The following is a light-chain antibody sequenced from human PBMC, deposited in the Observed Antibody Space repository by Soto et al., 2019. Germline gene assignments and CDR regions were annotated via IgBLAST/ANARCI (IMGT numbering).Light chain of an antibody. CDR1: SSDVGAYNY. CDR2: EVS. V-gene: IGLV2-14*01. Sequence: QSVLTQPASVSASPGQSITISCTGTSSDVGAYNYVSWYQQHPGKAPKLMIYEVSNRPSGVSNRFSGSKSGNTASLTISGLQAEDEADYYCSPYIAGSTYVFGTGTKVTVL. J-gene: IGLJ1*01. CDR3: SPYIAGSTYV.